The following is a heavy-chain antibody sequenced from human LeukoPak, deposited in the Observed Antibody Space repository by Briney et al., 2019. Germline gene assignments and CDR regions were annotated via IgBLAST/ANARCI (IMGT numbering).Heavy chain of an antibody. CDR3: ARGYCSSTSCYFDY. CDR2: INWNGGST. D-gene: IGHD2-2*01. V-gene: IGHV3-20*04. CDR1: GFTFDGYG. J-gene: IGHJ4*02. Sequence: PGGSLRLSCAASGFTFDGYGMSWVRQAPGKGLEWVSGINWNGGSTGYADSVKGRFTISRDNAKNSLYLQMYSLRAEDTALYYCARGYCSSTSCYFDYWGQGTLVTVSS.